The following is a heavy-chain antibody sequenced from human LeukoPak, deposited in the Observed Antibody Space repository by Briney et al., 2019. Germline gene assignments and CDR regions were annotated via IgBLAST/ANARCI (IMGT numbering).Heavy chain of an antibody. CDR3: ARDGGRFTMIPYGMDV. J-gene: IGHJ6*02. CDR2: INAGNGNT. V-gene: IGHV1-3*01. Sequence: GASVKVSCKASGYTFTSYAMHWVRQAPGQRLEWMGWINAGNGNTKYSQKFQGRVTITRDTSASTAYMELSSLRSEDTAVYYCARDGGRFTMIPYGMDVWGQGTTVTVSS. CDR1: GYTFTSYA. D-gene: IGHD3-22*01.